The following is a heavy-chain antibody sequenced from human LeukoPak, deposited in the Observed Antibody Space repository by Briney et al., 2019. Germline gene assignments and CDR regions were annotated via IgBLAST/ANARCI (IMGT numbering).Heavy chain of an antibody. CDR1: GYTFTSYD. CDR3: ARAKKSSGWRFDY. D-gene: IGHD6-19*01. J-gene: IGHJ4*02. V-gene: IGHV1-8*01. CDR2: MNPNSGNT. Sequence: ASVKVSSKASGYTFTSYDINWVRQATGQGLEWMGWMNPNSGNTGYAQKFQGRVTMTRNTSISTAYMELSSLRSEDTAVYYCARAKKSSGWRFDYWGQGTLVTVSS.